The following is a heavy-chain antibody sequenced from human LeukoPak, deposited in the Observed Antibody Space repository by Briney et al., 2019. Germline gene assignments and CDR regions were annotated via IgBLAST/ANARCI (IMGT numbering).Heavy chain of an antibody. CDR1: GFTFSSYS. V-gene: IGHV3-66*01. D-gene: IGHD3-10*01. CDR2: IYSGGST. CDR3: ARDGSGSYSFDF. J-gene: IGHJ4*02. Sequence: GGSLRLSCAASGFTFSSYSMNWVRQAPGKGLEWVSIIYSGGSTYYADSVKGRFTIPRDNSKNTVYLQMNSLRAEDTAVYYCARDGSGSYSFDFWGQGTLVTVSS.